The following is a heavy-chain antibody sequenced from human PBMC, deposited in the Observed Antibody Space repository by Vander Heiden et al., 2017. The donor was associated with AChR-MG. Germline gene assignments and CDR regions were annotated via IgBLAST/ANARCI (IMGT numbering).Heavy chain of an antibody. D-gene: IGHD1-1*01. V-gene: IGHV2-26*01. CDR3: ARKNSGNNWYYGMDV. CDR1: AFSLNNPKLA. CDR2: ILSNDAR. J-gene: IGHJ6*02. Sequence: QVTLKESGPVLVKPTETLTLTCTVSAFSLNNPKLAVSWIRQPPGKALEWLGYILSNDARSYSTSLKRRLIIFKDTTKSQVVLTLSNMDPVDTATYYCARKNSGNNWYYGMDVWGQGTTVTVS.